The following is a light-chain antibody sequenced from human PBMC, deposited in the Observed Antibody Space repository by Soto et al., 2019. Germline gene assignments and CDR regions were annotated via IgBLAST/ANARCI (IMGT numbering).Light chain of an antibody. Sequence: EIVMTQSPATLSVSPGQRATLSCRASQSVGSNLAWYQQKPGQAPRLLIYGASTRATGIPARFSGSGSGTEFTLTICSLQSEDLALYYCQQYNNWPVLLSFGGGTKVELK. V-gene: IGKV3-15*01. J-gene: IGKJ4*01. CDR3: QQYNNWPVLLS. CDR2: GAS. CDR1: QSVGSN.